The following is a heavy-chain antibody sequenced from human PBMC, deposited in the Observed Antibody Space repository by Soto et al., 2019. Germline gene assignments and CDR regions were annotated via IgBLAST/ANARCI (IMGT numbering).Heavy chain of an antibody. D-gene: IGHD2-2*01. CDR1: GYTFTNLA. V-gene: IGHV1-3*01. CDR2: INAGNGNT. CDR3: ARLTSWYWIDP. Sequence: GASVKVSCKASGYTFTNLAMHWVRQAPGQRLEWMGWINAGNGNTKYSQKFQGRVTITRDTSASTAYMELSSLRSEDTAVYYCARLTSWYWIDPSGQGTLVTVSS. J-gene: IGHJ5*02.